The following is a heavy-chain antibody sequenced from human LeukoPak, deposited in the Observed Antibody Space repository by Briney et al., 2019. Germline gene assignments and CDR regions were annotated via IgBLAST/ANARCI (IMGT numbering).Heavy chain of an antibody. CDR1: GGSFSGYY. D-gene: IGHD5-12*01. Sequence: SETLSLTCAVYGGSFSGYYWSWIRQPPGKGLEGIGEINHSGSTNYNPSLKSRVTISVDTSKNQFSLKLSSVTAADTAVYYCARGERWLQFECWGQGTLVTVSS. J-gene: IGHJ4*02. CDR2: INHSGST. V-gene: IGHV4-34*01. CDR3: ARGERWLQFEC.